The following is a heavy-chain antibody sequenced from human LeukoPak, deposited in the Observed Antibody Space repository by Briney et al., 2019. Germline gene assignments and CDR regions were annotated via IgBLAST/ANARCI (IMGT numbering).Heavy chain of an antibody. CDR1: GFTLSSFG. D-gene: IGHD1-26*01. J-gene: IGHJ4*02. CDR2: ISGGGDNT. V-gene: IGHV3-23*01. Sequence: GGSLRLSCAASGFTLSSFGISWVRQAPGKGLEWVSAISGGGDNTFYADSVKGRFTISRDNSKNTLYLQMNSLRAEDTAVYHCARDGGSYLQPTDYWGQGTLVTVSS. CDR3: ARDGGSYLQPTDY.